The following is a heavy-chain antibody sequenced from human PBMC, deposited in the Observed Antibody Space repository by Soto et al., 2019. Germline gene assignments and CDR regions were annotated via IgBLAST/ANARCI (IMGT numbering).Heavy chain of an antibody. J-gene: IGHJ5*01. D-gene: IGHD3-22*01. CDR1: NDSMRPFY. V-gene: IGHV4-59*01. Sequence: XETLSLTCTVSNDSMRPFYWSWIRQSPEKGLEWIGYIYYTGSTNYNPSLKSRVTISVDTSQNQFSLRLTSVTAADAAVYYCARDPNDDSGYDSWGQGILVTVSS. CDR2: IYYTGST. CDR3: ARDPNDDSGYDS.